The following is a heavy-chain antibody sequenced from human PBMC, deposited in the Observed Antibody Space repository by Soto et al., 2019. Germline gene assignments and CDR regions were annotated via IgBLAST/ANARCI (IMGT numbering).Heavy chain of an antibody. D-gene: IGHD4-17*01. CDR3: VSQRTTVPTQAYFDY. Sequence: PSETLSLTCTVCGGSVTNSSYYWGWIRQSPGKGLEWIGSVYYRGRSYSKSSVKSRVTRSVATSKNRFSLSLNSVTASDTAVYFCVSQRTTVPTQAYFDYWGPGALVTVSS. V-gene: IGHV4-39*01. CDR2: VYYRGRS. CDR1: GGSVTNSSYY. J-gene: IGHJ4*02.